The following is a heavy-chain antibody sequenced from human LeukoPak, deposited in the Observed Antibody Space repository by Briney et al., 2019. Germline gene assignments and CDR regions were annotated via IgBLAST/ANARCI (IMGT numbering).Heavy chain of an antibody. J-gene: IGHJ4*02. CDR2: INPNSGGT. CDR1: GYTFTGYY. V-gene: IGHV1-2*02. Sequence: ASVKVSCKASGYTFTGYYMHWVRQAPGQGLEWMGWINPNSGGTNYAQKFQGRVTMTRDTSISTAYMELSRLRSDDTVVYYCARDLPSPSGLRVDYFDYWGQGTLVTVSS. CDR3: ARDLPSPSGLRVDYFDY. D-gene: IGHD6-19*01.